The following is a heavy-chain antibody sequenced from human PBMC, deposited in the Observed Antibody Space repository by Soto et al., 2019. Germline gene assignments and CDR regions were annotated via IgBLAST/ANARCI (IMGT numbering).Heavy chain of an antibody. CDR2: IYYSGST. CDR1: GGSISSSSYY. CDR3: ASPKTFYGDYKIWDY. J-gene: IGHJ4*01. Sequence: PSETLSLTCTVSGGSISSSSYYWGWIRQPPGKGLEWIRSIYYSGSTYYNPSLKSRVTISVDTSKNQFSLKLSSVTAADTAVYYCASPKTFYGDYKIWDYWGQGTLVTVSS. D-gene: IGHD4-17*01. V-gene: IGHV4-39*01.